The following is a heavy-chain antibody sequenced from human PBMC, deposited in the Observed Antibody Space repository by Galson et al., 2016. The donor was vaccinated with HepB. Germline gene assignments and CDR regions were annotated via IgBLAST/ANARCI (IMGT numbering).Heavy chain of an antibody. D-gene: IGHD3-3*01. CDR1: GYTFSKYG. J-gene: IGHJ5*02. CDR2: INAGNGNT. Sequence: SVKVSCKASGYTFSKYGLHWVRQAPGQRLEWLGVINAGNGNTEYSSEFQGRVTITRDTSATTVYLELSSLRSADTAVYYCARPYYEFWTGQNWFDPWGQGTLATVSS. V-gene: IGHV1-3*01. CDR3: ARPYYEFWTGQNWFDP.